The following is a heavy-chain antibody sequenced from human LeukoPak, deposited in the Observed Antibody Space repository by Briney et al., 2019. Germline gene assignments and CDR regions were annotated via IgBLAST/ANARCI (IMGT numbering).Heavy chain of an antibody. CDR3: ARDLFPAVVTVYYGMDV. V-gene: IGHV1-3*01. Sequence: ASVKVSCKASGYTFTSYAMHWVRQAPGQRLEWMGWINAGNGNTKYSQKFQGRVTITRDTSASTAYMELSSLRSEDTAVYYCARDLFPAVVTVYYGMDVWGQGTTVTVSS. CDR1: GYTFTSYA. CDR2: INAGNGNT. J-gene: IGHJ6*02. D-gene: IGHD4-23*01.